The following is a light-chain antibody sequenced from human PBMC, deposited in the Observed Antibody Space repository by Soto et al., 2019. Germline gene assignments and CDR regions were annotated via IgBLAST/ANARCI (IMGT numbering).Light chain of an antibody. V-gene: IGLV2-8*01. Sequence: QSALTQPPSASGSPGQSVTISCTGTSSDVGGYNYVSWYQQHPGKAPKRMICEVSKRPSGVPDRFSGSKSGNTASLTVSGLQAEDEADYYCSSYAGSNNYVFGTGTKVTVL. CDR1: SSDVGGYNY. CDR3: SSYAGSNNYV. CDR2: EVS. J-gene: IGLJ1*01.